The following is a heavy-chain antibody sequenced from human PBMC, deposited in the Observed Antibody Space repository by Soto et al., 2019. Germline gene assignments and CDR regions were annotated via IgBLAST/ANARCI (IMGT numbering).Heavy chain of an antibody. J-gene: IGHJ4*02. CDR2: ISGSGGST. CDR3: AKDHYDSSGYYYGTLGY. V-gene: IGHV3-23*01. D-gene: IGHD3-22*01. Sequence: GGSLRLSCAASGFTFSSYAMSWVRQAPGKGLEWVSAISGSGGSTYYADSVKGRFTISRDNSKNTLYLQMNSLRAEDTAVYYCAKDHYDSSGYYYGTLGYWGQGTLVTVSS. CDR1: GFTFSSYA.